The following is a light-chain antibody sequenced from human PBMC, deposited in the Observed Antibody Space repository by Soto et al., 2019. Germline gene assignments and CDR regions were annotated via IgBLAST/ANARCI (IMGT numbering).Light chain of an antibody. CDR3: GSYTSTDTPFV. CDR2: EVS. V-gene: IGLV2-14*01. CDR1: STDVGGYNY. J-gene: IGLJ1*01. Sequence: QSALAQPSSVSGSPGQSITISCTGTSTDVGGYNYVSWYQHHPGKGPKLIIYEVSNRPSGVSDRFSGSKSGNKASLIISKLEAEDESDYYCGSYTSTDTPFVFGTGTKLTVL.